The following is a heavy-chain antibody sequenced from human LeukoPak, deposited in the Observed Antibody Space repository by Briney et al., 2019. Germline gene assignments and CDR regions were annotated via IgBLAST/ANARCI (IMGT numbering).Heavy chain of an antibody. CDR2: INSDGSST. CDR1: GFAFSNYW. V-gene: IGHV3-74*01. CDR3: ARVGSAGISTIFDS. Sequence: GGSLRLSCAASGFAFSNYWMHWVRQAPGKGLVWVSRINSDGSSTSHADSVRGRFTTSRDNAKNTLYLQMNSLRAEDTAVYYCARVGSAGISTIFDSWGQGTPVTVPS. D-gene: IGHD6-13*01. J-gene: IGHJ4*02.